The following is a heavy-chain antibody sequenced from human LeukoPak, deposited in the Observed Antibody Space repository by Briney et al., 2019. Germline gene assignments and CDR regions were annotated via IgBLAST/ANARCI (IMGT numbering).Heavy chain of an antibody. CDR2: IYYSGST. D-gene: IGHD3-10*01. CDR3: ARAQYYHGSGSYSPILDY. V-gene: IGHV4-59*01. CDR1: GGSINSYY. J-gene: IGHJ4*02. Sequence: PSETLSLTCTVSGGSINSYYWSWIRQPPGKGLEWIGYIYYSGSTNYNPSLKSRVTISVDTSNNQFSLKLSSVTAADTAVYYCARAQYYHGSGSYSPILDYWGQGTLVTVSS.